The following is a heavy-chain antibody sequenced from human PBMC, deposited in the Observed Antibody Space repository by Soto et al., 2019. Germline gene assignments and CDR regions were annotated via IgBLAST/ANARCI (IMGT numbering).Heavy chain of an antibody. CDR3: ARQGSAVSSSYFDY. CDR1: GFTFSSYA. D-gene: IGHD3-10*01. V-gene: IGHV3-64*01. Sequence: EVQLVESGGGLVQPGGSLRLSCAASGFTFSSYAMHWVRQAPGKGLEYVSAMSSNGGSTYYANSVKGRFTISRDNPKNTLYLQMGSLRAEDMAVYYCARQGSAVSSSYFDYWGQGTLVTVSS. CDR2: MSSNGGST. J-gene: IGHJ4*02.